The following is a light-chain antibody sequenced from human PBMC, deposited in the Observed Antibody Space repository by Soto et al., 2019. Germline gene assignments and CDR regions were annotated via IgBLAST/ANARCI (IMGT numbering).Light chain of an antibody. J-gene: IGKJ4*01. V-gene: IGKV1-39*01. CDR1: QGIKIY. CDR2: AAS. CDR3: QQSYSTPT. Sequence: DIQMTQSPSSLSASVGDRVTITCRASQGIKIYLNWYQQKPGRAPLLLIYAASTLQSGVPSRFGGSGSVTDFTLTINNLQPEDFAVYYCQQSYSTPTFGAGTKV.